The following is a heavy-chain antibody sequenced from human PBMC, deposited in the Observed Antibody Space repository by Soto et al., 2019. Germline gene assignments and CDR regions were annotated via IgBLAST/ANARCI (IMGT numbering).Heavy chain of an antibody. J-gene: IGHJ4*02. CDR3: ARDKITGLFDY. V-gene: IGHV4-59*12. CDR1: GGSISSYY. D-gene: IGHD2-8*02. Sequence: PSETLSLTCTVSGGSISSYYWSWIRQPPGKGLEWIGYIYYSGSTNYNPSLKSRVTISLDTSKNQFSLKLTSVTAADTAVYYCARDKITGLFDYWGQGTLVTVS. CDR2: IYYSGST.